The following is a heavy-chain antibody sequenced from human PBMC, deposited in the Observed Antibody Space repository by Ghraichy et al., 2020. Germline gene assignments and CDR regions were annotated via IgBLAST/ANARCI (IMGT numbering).Heavy chain of an antibody. CDR2: TFYRSKWYN. CDR3: ARGSLYGSGSYPFDY. V-gene: IGHV6-1*01. Sequence: SQTLSLTCAISGDSVSSTSAAWNWIRQSPSRGLEWLGRTFYRSKWYNDYAVSVKSRIAINPDTSNNQFSLQLNSVTPEDTAVYYCARGSLYGSGSYPFDYWGQGTLVTISS. CDR1: GDSVSSTSAA. D-gene: IGHD3-10*01. J-gene: IGHJ4*02.